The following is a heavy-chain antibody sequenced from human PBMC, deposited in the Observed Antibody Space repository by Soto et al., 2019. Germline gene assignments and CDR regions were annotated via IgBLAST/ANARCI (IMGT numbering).Heavy chain of an antibody. V-gene: IGHV3-23*01. CDR2: ISGSGGST. CDR3: AKYSSGYYYRFDY. J-gene: IGHJ4*02. D-gene: IGHD3-22*01. CDR1: GFTFSSYA. Sequence: RLSCAASGFTFSSYAMSWVRQAPGKGLEWVSAISGSGGSTYYADSVKGRFTISRDNSKNTLYLQMNSLRAEDTAVYYCAKYSSGYYYRFDYWGQGTLVTVSS.